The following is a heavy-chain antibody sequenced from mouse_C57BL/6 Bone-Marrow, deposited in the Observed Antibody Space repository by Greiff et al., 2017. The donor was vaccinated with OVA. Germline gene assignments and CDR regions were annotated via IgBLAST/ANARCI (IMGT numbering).Heavy chain of an antibody. V-gene: IGHV1-55*01. CDR2: IYPGSGST. CDR3: ARSYDYDGYYFDY. J-gene: IGHJ2*01. Sequence: QVQLKQSGAELVKPGASVKMSCKASGYTFTSYWITWVKQRPGQGLEWIGDIYPGSGSTNYNEKFKSKATLTVDTSSSTAYMQLSSLTSEDSAVYYCARSYDYDGYYFDYWGQGTTLTVSS. D-gene: IGHD2-4*01. CDR1: GYTFTSYW.